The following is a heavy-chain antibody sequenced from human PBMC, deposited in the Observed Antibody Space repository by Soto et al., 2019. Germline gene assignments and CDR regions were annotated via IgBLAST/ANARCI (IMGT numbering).Heavy chain of an antibody. CDR3: ARVGHPEVRFRHIGQLDR. J-gene: IGHJ4*02. CDR1: GFTVSSNY. Sequence: PGGSLRLSCAASGFTVSSNYMSWVRQAPGKGLEWVSVIYSGGSTYYADSVKGRFTISRDNSKNTLYLQMNSLRAEDTAVYYCARVGHPEVRFRHIGQLDRWGQGTLVTVSS. D-gene: IGHD6-6*01. CDR2: IYSGGST. V-gene: IGHV3-53*01.